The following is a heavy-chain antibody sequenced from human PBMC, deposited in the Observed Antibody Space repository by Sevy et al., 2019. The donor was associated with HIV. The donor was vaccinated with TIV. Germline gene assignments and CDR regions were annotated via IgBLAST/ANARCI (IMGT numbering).Heavy chain of an antibody. CDR3: ARDLAPHIVVVTAAPYYYYGMDV. CDR2: ISSSSSTI. D-gene: IGHD2-2*01. Sequence: GGSLRLSCAASGFTFSSYSMNWVRQAPGKGLEWVSYISSSSSTIYYADFVKGRFTISRDNAKNSLYLQMNRLRDEDTAVYYCARDLAPHIVVVTAAPYYYYGMDVWGQVTTVIVSS. CDR1: GFTFSSYS. V-gene: IGHV3-48*02. J-gene: IGHJ6*02.